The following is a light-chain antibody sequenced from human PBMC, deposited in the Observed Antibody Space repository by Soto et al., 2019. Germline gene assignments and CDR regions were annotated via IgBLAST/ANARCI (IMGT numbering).Light chain of an antibody. V-gene: IGKV1-17*03. CDR3: LQHNTYPLT. Sequence: DIQMTQSPSSVSASVGDRVTMTCRASQGISSWLVWYQQKPGKAPKRLIYAASSLQSGVPSRFSGSGSGTEFTLTISSLQPEDFAIYYCLQHNTYPLTFGQGTKVDIK. CDR2: AAS. J-gene: IGKJ1*01. CDR1: QGISSW.